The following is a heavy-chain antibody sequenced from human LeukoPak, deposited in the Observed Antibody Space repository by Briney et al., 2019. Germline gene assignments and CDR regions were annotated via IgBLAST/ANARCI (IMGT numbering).Heavy chain of an antibody. CDR1: GFTFSSYG. J-gene: IGHJ4*02. CDR2: KSYDGSNK. Sequence: GGSLRLSCAASGFTFSSYGMHWVRQAPGKGLEWVAVKSYDGSNKYYADSVKGRFTISRDNSKNTLYLQMNSLRAEDTAVYYCAKDDPDYWGQGTLVTVSS. V-gene: IGHV3-30*18. CDR3: AKDDPDY.